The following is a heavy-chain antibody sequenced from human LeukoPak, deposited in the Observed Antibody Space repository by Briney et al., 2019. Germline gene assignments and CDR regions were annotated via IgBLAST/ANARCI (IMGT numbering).Heavy chain of an antibody. CDR3: ARLPLTARRHFDY. D-gene: IGHD5-18*01. V-gene: IGHV3-7*05. CDR2: IKEDGSQK. Sequence: GGSLRLSCAASGFTFSTYWMSWVRQAPGKGLEWVANIKEDGSQKYYVDSVKGRFTISRDNAKNSQYPQMNSLRAEDTAVYYCARLPLTARRHFDYWGQGTLVTVSS. J-gene: IGHJ4*02. CDR1: GFTFSTYW.